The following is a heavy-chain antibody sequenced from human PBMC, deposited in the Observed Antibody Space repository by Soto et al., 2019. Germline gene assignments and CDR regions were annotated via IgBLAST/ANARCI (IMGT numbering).Heavy chain of an antibody. CDR2: INPSGGST. CDR3: ACSGYSYGFEY. J-gene: IGHJ4*02. CDR1: GYTFTGYY. D-gene: IGHD5-18*01. V-gene: IGHV1-46*01. Sequence: SVQVSCKASGYTFTGYYMHWVRQAPGQGLGGMGIINPSGGSTSYAQKFQGRVTMTSDTSTSTVYMELSSLRSEDTAVYYCACSGYSYGFEYWGQGTLVTVSS.